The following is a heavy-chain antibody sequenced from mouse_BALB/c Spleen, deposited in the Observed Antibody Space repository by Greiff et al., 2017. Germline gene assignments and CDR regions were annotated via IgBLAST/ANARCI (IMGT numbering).Heavy chain of an antibody. CDR3: AREYDYDGGYYFDY. J-gene: IGHJ2*01. CDR1: GYSFTGYT. CDR2: INPYNGGT. V-gene: IGHV1-18*01. D-gene: IGHD2-4*01. Sequence: VHVKQSGPELVKPGASMKISCKASGYSFTGYTMNWVKQSHGKNLEWIGLINPYNGGTSYNQKFKGKATLTVDKSSSTAYMELLSLTSEDSAVYYCAREYDYDGGYYFDYWGQGTTLTVSS.